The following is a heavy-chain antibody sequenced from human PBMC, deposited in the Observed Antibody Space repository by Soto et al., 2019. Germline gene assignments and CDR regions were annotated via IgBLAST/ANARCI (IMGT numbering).Heavy chain of an antibody. CDR3: ARGDYSNYRYGYFDY. V-gene: IGHV3-53*02. CDR1: GFTVSSNY. J-gene: IGHJ4*02. Sequence: EVQLVETGGGLIQPGGSLRLSCAASGFTVSSNYMSWVRQAPGKGLEWVSVIYSGGSTYYADSVKGRFTISRDNSKNTLYLQMNSLRAEDTAVYYCARGDYSNYRYGYFDYWGQGTLVTVSS. CDR2: IYSGGST. D-gene: IGHD4-4*01.